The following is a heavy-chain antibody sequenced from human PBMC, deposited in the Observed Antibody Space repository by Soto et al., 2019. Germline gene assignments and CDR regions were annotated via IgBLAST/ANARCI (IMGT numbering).Heavy chain of an antibody. Sequence: SSETLSLTCSVSGVSIGSHFWSWIRQAPGKGPELVGYIYHTVNTNYNPALKSRVTISVDTSKNQVSLRLNSVTAADTAFYYCARGGGYCGSTSCHTYYFDYWGQGPLVTVSS. D-gene: IGHD2-2*02. CDR3: ARGGGYCGSTSCHTYYFDY. CDR1: GVSIGSHF. V-gene: IGHV4-59*11. CDR2: IYHTVNT. J-gene: IGHJ4*02.